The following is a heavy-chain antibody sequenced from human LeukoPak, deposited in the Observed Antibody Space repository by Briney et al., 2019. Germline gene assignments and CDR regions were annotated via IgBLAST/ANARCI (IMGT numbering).Heavy chain of an antibody. V-gene: IGHV4-61*02. CDR2: IYTSGST. CDR1: GGSISSGSYY. D-gene: IGHD6-19*01. Sequence: PSETLSLTCTVSGGSISSGSYYWSWIRQPAGKGLEWIGRIYTSGSTNYNPSLKSRVTISVDTSKNQFSLKLSSVTAADTAVYYCARAGYSSGWYEGAFDIWGQGTMVTVSS. J-gene: IGHJ3*02. CDR3: ARAGYSSGWYEGAFDI.